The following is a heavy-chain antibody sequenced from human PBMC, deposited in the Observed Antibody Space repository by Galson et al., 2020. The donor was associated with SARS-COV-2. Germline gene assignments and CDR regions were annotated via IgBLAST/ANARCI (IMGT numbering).Heavy chain of an antibody. CDR2: ISYDGSNK. CDR1: GFTFSSYA. V-gene: IGHV3-30*04. J-gene: IGHJ4*02. D-gene: IGHD5-18*01. Sequence: GESLKISCAASGFTFSSYAMHWVRQAPGKGLEWVAVISYDGSNKYYADSVKGRFTISRDNSKNTLYLQMNSLRAEDTAVYYCARDDRNSPQAMATATAGYWGQGTLVTVSS. CDR3: ARDDRNSPQAMATATAGY.